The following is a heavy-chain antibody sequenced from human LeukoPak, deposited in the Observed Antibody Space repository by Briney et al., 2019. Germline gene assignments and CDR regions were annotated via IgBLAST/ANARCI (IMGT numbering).Heavy chain of an antibody. J-gene: IGHJ4*02. Sequence: SETLSLTCTVSGDSISSSSYYWGWIRQPPGKGLEWIGSIYHSGSTHYNPSPKSRLTIFVDTSKNQFSLKVNSVTAADTAVYYCARNGTVTVSGTKFNYFDYWGQGTLVTVSS. D-gene: IGHD4-17*01. V-gene: IGHV4-39*01. CDR1: GDSISSSSYY. CDR2: IYHSGST. CDR3: ARNGTVTVSGTKFNYFDY.